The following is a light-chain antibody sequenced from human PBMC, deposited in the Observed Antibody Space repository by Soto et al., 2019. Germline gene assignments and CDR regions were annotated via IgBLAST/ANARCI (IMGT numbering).Light chain of an antibody. CDR3: QQYDTSPPHT. CDR2: GAS. J-gene: IGKJ4*01. Sequence: EIVLTQSPGTLSLSPGDRATLSCRASQSVRSNYLAWYQQKPGQAPRLLLYGASSRATGIPDRFSGSGSGTDFTLTISRLEPEDFAVYYCQQYDTSPPHTFGGGTRVDSK. V-gene: IGKV3-20*01. CDR1: QSVRSNY.